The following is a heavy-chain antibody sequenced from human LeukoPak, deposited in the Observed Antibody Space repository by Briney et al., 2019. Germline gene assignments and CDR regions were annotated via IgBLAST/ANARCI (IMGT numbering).Heavy chain of an antibody. CDR2: IIPIFGTA. Sequence: GASVKVSCKASGYTFIGYYMHWVRQAPGQGLEWMGGIIPIFGTANYAQKFQGRVTITADESTSTAYMELSSLRSEDTAVYYCARDFVDFDWLGYFDYWGQGTLVTVSS. D-gene: IGHD3-9*01. CDR1: GYTFIGYY. V-gene: IGHV1-69*13. J-gene: IGHJ4*02. CDR3: ARDFVDFDWLGYFDY.